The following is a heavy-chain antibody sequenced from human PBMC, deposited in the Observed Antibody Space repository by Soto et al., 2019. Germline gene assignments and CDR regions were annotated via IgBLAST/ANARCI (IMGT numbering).Heavy chain of an antibody. J-gene: IGHJ3*02. D-gene: IGHD3-3*01. V-gene: IGHV1-46*01. CDR1: GYPVTAYY. CDR3: TRGGGVGVAGSAAFDM. CDR2: VNPATGAA. Sequence: QLHLVQSGAVVKKPGASVTVSCSASGYPVTAYYMHWVRQAPGRGLEWMGGVNPATGAAKYTQTFQGRVTVNRGSSTGTVFMELSGLTSWDTAVFYGTRGGGVGVAGSAAFDMWGQGTLVTVSS.